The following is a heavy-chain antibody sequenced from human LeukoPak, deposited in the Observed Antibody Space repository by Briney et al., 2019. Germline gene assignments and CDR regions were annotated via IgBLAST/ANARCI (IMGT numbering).Heavy chain of an antibody. CDR2: ISGYNGNT. Sequence: ASVKVSCKASGSCFTTFSISWVRPAPGQGLEWMGWISGYNGNTNYAQKFQGRVTVTKDTPTSTVYMELRSLRSDDTAVYDRARYCGYYPGRDAFDIWGQGTMVTVSS. D-gene: IGHD3-10*01. CDR1: GSCFTTFS. J-gene: IGHJ3*02. V-gene: IGHV1-18*01. CDR3: ARYCGYYPGRDAFDI.